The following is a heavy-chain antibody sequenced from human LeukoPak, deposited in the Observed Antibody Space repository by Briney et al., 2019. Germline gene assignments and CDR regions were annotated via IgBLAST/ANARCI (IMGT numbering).Heavy chain of an antibody. D-gene: IGHD2-15*01. Sequence: GGSQRLSCAASGFTFDDYGMSWVRQAPGKGLEWVYGINWNGGNTVYADSVKGRFTISRDNAKNSLYLQMNSLRAEDTALYFCARATYCSVGACYFDYWGQGTLVTVSS. J-gene: IGHJ4*02. CDR3: ARATYCSVGACYFDY. CDR2: INWNGGNT. CDR1: GFTFDDYG. V-gene: IGHV3-20*04.